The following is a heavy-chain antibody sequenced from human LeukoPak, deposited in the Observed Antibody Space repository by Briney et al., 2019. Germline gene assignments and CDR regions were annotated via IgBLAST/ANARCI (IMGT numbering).Heavy chain of an antibody. J-gene: IGHJ3*02. CDR1: GFTFISYA. Sequence: GGSLRLSCAASGFTFISYAIHWVRKAPPKGLERVAVISFHGTDSFYADSVKGRFTISRDNSKNTLYLQMSSLRADDTAVYYCARPRAPVNGIASFYIWGQRAMVTVSS. CDR3: ARPRAPVNGIASFYI. V-gene: IGHV3-30*04. CDR2: ISFHGTDS. D-gene: IGHD4-17*01.